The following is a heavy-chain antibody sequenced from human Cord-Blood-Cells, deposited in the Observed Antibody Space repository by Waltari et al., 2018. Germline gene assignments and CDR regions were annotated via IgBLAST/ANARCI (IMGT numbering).Heavy chain of an antibody. D-gene: IGHD4-4*01. V-gene: IGHV3-7*01. CDR1: GFTFSSYW. J-gene: IGHJ3*02. CDR2: RKQDGSEK. CDR3: ASSTTVTAFDI. Sequence: EVQLVESGGGLVQPGGSLRLSCAASGFTFSSYWMSWVRQAPGKGVEWVANRKQDGSEKYYVDSVKGRFTISRDNAKNSLYLQMNSLRAEDTAVYYCASSTTVTAFDIWGQGTMVTVSS.